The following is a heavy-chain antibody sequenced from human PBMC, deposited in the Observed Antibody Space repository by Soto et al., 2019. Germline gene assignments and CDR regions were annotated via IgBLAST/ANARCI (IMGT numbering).Heavy chain of an antibody. Sequence: KSSETLSLTCTVSGGSISSGDYYWSWIRQPPGKGLEWIGYIYYSGSTYYNPSPKSRVTISVDTSKHQFYLKLSSVTAADTAVYYCARTRYSYGSFYYYYYGMDVWGQATTVTVSS. CDR1: GGSISSGDYY. CDR3: ARTRYSYGSFYYYYYGMDV. J-gene: IGHJ6*02. V-gene: IGHV4-30-4*01. CDR2: IYYSGST. D-gene: IGHD5-18*01.